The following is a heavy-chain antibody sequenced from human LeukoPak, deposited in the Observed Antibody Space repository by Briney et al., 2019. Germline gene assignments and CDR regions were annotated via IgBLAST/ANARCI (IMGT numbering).Heavy chain of an antibody. V-gene: IGHV1-2*06. J-gene: IGHJ4*02. CDR2: INPNRGGT. CDR1: GYTFTGHY. CDR3: ARLSTIGDSSGYFVN. D-gene: IGHD3-22*01. Sequence: GASVKVSCKTSGYTFTGHYMHWVRQAPGQGLEWMGRINPNRGGTNYAQKFQGRVTMTGDTSISTAYMELSSLRSDDTAVYYCARLSTIGDSSGYFVNWGQGTLVTVSS.